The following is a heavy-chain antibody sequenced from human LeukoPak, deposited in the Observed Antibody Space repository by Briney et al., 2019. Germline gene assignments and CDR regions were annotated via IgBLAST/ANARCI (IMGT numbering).Heavy chain of an antibody. Sequence: PGGSLRLSCAASGFTFSSYAMHWVRQAPGKGLEWVAVISYDGSNKYYADSVKGRFTISRDNAKNSLYLQMNSLRAGDTAVFDCARISSGWSGLYYYGMDVWGQGTTVTVSS. CDR1: GFTFSSYA. J-gene: IGHJ6*02. CDR3: ARISSGWSGLYYYGMDV. D-gene: IGHD6-19*01. CDR2: ISYDGSNK. V-gene: IGHV3-30-3*01.